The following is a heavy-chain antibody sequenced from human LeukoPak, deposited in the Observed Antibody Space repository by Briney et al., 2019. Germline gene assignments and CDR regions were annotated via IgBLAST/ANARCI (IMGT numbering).Heavy chain of an antibody. V-gene: IGHV3-23*01. CDR2: IIANGGST. Sequence: GGSLRLSCAASGFTFSSHAMGWVRQAPGKGLEWVSSIIANGGSTYYGDSVKGRFTISRDNSKNTLYLQMNSLRAEDTAVYYCAKDGGGSLEWLPPMDVWGQGTMVTVSS. D-gene: IGHD3-3*01. CDR3: AKDGGGSLEWLPPMDV. CDR1: GFTFSSHA. J-gene: IGHJ6*02.